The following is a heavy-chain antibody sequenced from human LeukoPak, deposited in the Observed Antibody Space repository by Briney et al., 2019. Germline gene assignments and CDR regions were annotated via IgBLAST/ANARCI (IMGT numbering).Heavy chain of an antibody. V-gene: IGHV4-34*01. CDR3: ARGRVEQLGGGHDY. Sequence: PSETLSLTCAVYGGSFSGYYWNWIRQPPGEGLEWIGEINHSGSTNYNPSLKSRVTISVDTSKNQFSLKLSSVTAADTAVYYCARGRVEQLGGGHDYWGQGTLVTVSS. CDR2: INHSGST. J-gene: IGHJ4*02. D-gene: IGHD6-13*01. CDR1: GGSFSGYY.